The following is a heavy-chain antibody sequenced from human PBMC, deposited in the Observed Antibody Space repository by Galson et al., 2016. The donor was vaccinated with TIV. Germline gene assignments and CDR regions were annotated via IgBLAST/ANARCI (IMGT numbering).Heavy chain of an antibody. CDR3: ARMPRTANPDTEYYFDW. CDR2: FSHSGGT. CDR1: GYSISSGYY. D-gene: IGHD5-18*01. Sequence: ETLSLTCAVSGYSISSGYYWGWIRQPPGKGLQWIGSFSHSGGTYYNPSLKSRVFVSVDTSENRLSLKMISVTAADTAVYYCARMPRTANPDTEYYFDWWGQGTLVTVSS. V-gene: IGHV4-38-2*01. J-gene: IGHJ4*02.